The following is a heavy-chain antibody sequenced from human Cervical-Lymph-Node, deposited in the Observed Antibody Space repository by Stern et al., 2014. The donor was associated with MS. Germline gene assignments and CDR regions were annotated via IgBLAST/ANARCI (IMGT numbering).Heavy chain of an antibody. J-gene: IGHJ5*02. D-gene: IGHD3-10*01. CDR3: ARDRVTGWFDP. CDR2: LLPMFGTA. CDR1: GGTLSSYA. Sequence: QVQLGQSGAEVKKPGSSVRVSCKASGGTLSSYAISWVRQAPGQGLEWMGGLLPMFGTANYAQKFQGRVTITADKSTNTAHMHLISLTSDDTAVYYCARDRVTGWFDPWGQGTLVTVSS. V-gene: IGHV1-69*06.